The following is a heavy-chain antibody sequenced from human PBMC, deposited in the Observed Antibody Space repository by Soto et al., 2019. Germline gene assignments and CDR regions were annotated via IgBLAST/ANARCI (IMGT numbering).Heavy chain of an antibody. CDR2: IIPIFGTA. J-gene: IGHJ5*02. CDR3: ARGVVGYYDSSGYTEGWFDP. CDR1: GGTFSSYA. D-gene: IGHD3-22*01. Sequence: QVQLVQSGAEVKKPGSSVKVSCKASGGTFSSYAISWVRQAPGQGLEWMGGIIPIFGTANYAQKFQDRVRITADESTSTAYMELSSRRSEDTAVYYCARGVVGYYDSSGYTEGWFDPWGQGTLVTVSS. V-gene: IGHV1-69*12.